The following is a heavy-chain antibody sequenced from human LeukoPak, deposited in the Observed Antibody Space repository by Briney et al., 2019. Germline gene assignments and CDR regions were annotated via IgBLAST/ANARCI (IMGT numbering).Heavy chain of an antibody. D-gene: IGHD3-10*01. CDR3: ARGPTYYYGSGSYGRDY. CDR1: GGSISSVTYY. J-gene: IGHJ4*02. V-gene: IGHV4-31*03. Sequence: SETLSLTCTVSGGSISSVTYYWSWIRQHPGKGLEWIGYVYYGGSPDYNPSLKSRVTISVDTSKNQFSLKLSSVTAADTAVYYCARGPTYYYGSGSYGRDYWGQGTLVTVSS. CDR2: VYYGGSP.